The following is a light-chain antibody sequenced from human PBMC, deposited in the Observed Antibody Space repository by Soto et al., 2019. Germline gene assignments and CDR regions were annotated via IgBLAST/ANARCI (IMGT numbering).Light chain of an antibody. CDR1: QSVSSN. Sequence: EIVMTQSPDTLSVSPGERATLSCRASQSVSSNLAWYQQKPGQAPRLLICGASTRATGIPARFSGSGSGTEFTLTISSLQSEDFAVYHCQQYNNWPYTFGQGTTLEIK. V-gene: IGKV3-15*01. CDR3: QQYNNWPYT. J-gene: IGKJ2*01. CDR2: GAS.